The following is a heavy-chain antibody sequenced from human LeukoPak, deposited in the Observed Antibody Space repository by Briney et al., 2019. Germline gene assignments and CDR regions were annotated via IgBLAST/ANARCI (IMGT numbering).Heavy chain of an antibody. CDR1: GGSISSSNW. Sequence: SGTLSLTCAVSGGSISSSNWWSWVRQPPGKGLEWIGEIYHSGSTNYNPSLKSRVTISVDKSKNQFSLKLSSVTAADTAVYYCARATSSTSWLYYFDYWGQGTLVTVSS. D-gene: IGHD2-2*01. CDR2: IYHSGST. J-gene: IGHJ4*02. CDR3: ARATSSTSWLYYFDY. V-gene: IGHV4-4*02.